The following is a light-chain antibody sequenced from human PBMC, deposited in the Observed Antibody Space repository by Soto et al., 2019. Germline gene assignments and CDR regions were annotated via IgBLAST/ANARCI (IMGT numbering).Light chain of an antibody. CDR3: VSFTSNTTYV. V-gene: IGLV2-14*03. Sequence: QSALTQPASVSASPGKSITITYTGTSSDVGGSNFVSWYQQHPGKPPKLIIYDVATRPSGFSNRFSGSKSGSTASLLISRLQTEDEADYYCVSFTSNTTYVFGSGTKLTVL. CDR2: DVA. J-gene: IGLJ1*01. CDR1: SSDVGGSNF.